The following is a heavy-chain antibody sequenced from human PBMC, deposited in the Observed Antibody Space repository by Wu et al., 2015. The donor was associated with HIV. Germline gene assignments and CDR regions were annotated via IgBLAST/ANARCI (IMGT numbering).Heavy chain of an antibody. D-gene: IGHD3-16*01. CDR1: GYTFTSYD. J-gene: IGHJ3*02. CDR2: MSPKSGNT. Sequence: QVQLVQSGAEVKKSGASVKVSCKASGYTFTSYDVWWVRQATGQGLEWMAWMSPKSGNTGYARKFQGRVTMTRDTSITTAYMELKTLTSDDTAVYYCASRANYAGTSFGGFAFDTWGQGTMV. CDR3: ASRANYAGTSFGGFAFDT. V-gene: IGHV1-8*01.